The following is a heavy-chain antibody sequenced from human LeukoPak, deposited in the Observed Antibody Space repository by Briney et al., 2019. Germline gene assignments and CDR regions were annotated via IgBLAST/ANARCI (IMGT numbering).Heavy chain of an antibody. J-gene: IGHJ2*01. CDR1: GGSFSGYY. Sequence: SETLSLTCAVYGGSFSGYYWSWIRQPPGKGLEWIGEINHSGSTNYNPSLKSRVTISVDTSQNQFSLKLSSVTAADTAVYYCARGRIRYCSGGSCYAGVHWYFDLWGRGTLVTVSS. CDR2: INHSGST. CDR3: ARGRIRYCSGGSCYAGVHWYFDL. V-gene: IGHV4-34*01. D-gene: IGHD2-15*01.